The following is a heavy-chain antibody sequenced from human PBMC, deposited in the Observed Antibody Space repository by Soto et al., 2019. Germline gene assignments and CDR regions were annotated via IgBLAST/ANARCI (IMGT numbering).Heavy chain of an antibody. CDR1: GYTFTTFW. CDR2: IDARDSYV. J-gene: IGHJ5*02. D-gene: IGHD2-2*01. Sequence: LGESLKISCTGFGYTFTTFWISWVRQMPGKGLEWMGRIDARDSYVNYSPSFQGHVTISVEKSINTAYLQWGSLKASDTAMYYSARIYCTTATCDSWLDHRAQGTQVTAS. V-gene: IGHV5-10-1*01. CDR3: ARIYCTTATCDSWLDH.